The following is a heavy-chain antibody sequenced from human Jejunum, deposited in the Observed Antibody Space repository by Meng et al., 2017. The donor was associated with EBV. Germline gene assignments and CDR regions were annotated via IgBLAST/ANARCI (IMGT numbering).Heavy chain of an antibody. CDR3: AHKGDGFNYAFNY. D-gene: IGHD5-24*01. J-gene: IGHJ4*02. CDR2: IYWDDDK. V-gene: IGHV2-5*02. CDR1: GFSVTSSGVA. Sequence: QITLKESGPTLVKPXXXXIXTXTFSGFSVTSSGVAVGWLRQPPGKALEWLALIYWDDDKRYSPSLKSRLTITKDTSKNQVVLTLTNMDPADTATYYCAHKGDGFNYAFNYWGQGTLVTVSS.